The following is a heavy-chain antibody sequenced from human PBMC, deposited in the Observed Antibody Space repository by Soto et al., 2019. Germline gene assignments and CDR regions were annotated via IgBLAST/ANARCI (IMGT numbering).Heavy chain of an antibody. CDR2: MNPTDGST. CDR3: SRDSIRATPVFDY. J-gene: IGHJ4*02. Sequence: HVPLVQSGAEVKKPGSSVKVSCKASGYSFTSYYMHWVRQAPGQGLEWMGMMNPTDGSTGYAQKFQGRVTMTRDTSTSTGYMELSSLRSGDTDVYYYSRDSIRATPVFDYWGQGNLVTVSS. D-gene: IGHD1-1*01. CDR1: GYSFTSYY. V-gene: IGHV1-46*01.